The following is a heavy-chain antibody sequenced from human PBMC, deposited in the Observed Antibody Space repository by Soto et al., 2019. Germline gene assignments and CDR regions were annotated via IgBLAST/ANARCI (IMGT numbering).Heavy chain of an antibody. Sequence: QVQLVQSGAEVTRPGASVKVSCKASGYSFISHYIQWVRQAPGQWLEWMGFINPSGGSATLAQKFQGRVTMTRDTSTSTVYMELTILRSEDAAVYYCARDYLSSKLSLSYFDFWGQGTLVTVSS. V-gene: IGHV1-46*01. CDR3: ARDYLSSKLSLSYFDF. CDR1: GYSFISHY. CDR2: INPSGGSA. J-gene: IGHJ4*02. D-gene: IGHD2-2*01.